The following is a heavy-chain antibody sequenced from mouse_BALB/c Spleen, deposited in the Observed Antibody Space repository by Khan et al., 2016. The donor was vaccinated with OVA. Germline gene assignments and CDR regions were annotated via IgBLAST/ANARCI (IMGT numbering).Heavy chain of an antibody. V-gene: IGHV1S135*01. CDR1: GYSFTSYY. Sequence: VQLQQPGPELLKPGASVNISCKASGYSFTSYYIHWVRQSHGKSLEWICYIDPFNGGTDYNQKFKDKPTLTVDKSSNTDYMHLSSLTSNDTAVYYYAWGTFDYWGQGSLVTVSA. D-gene: IGHD3-3*01. CDR3: AWGTFDY. J-gene: IGHJ3*01. CDR2: IDPFNGGT.